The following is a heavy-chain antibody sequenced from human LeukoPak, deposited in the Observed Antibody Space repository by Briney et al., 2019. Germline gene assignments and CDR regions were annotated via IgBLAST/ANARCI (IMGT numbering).Heavy chain of an antibody. V-gene: IGHV3-48*01. J-gene: IGHJ4*02. CDR1: GFIFSSYS. D-gene: IGHD3-16*01. CDR2: ISSSSSSI. Sequence: GGSLRLSCAASGFIFSSYSMNWVRQAPGKGLEWVSYISSSSSSIYYADAVKGRFTISRDNAKNSLYLQMNSLRAEDTAVYYCSKARWGGFDYWGQGTLVTVSS. CDR3: SKARWGGFDY.